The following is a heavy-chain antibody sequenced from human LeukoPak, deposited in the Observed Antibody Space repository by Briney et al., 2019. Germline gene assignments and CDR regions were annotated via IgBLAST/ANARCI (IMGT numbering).Heavy chain of an antibody. V-gene: IGHV5-10-1*01. CDR1: GYSFTSYW. CDR2: TDPTDSYI. D-gene: IGHD2-2*01. J-gene: IGHJ5*02. CDR3: ARLFCSSASCDNWFDP. Sequence: GESLRISCKASGYSFTSYWISWVRQMPGKGLEWMGRTDPTDSYINYSPSFQGHVTISVDKSISTAYLQWSSLKASDTAMYYCARLFCSSASCDNWFDPWGQGTLVTVSS.